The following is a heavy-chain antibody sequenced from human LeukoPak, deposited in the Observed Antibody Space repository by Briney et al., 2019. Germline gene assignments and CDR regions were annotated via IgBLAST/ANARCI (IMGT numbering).Heavy chain of an antibody. CDR1: GFTFSSYA. CDR3: ASRITMVRGVITDFDY. CDR2: ISGSGGST. J-gene: IGHJ4*02. V-gene: IGHV3-23*01. D-gene: IGHD3-10*01. Sequence: PGGSLRLSCAASGFTFSSYAMSWVRQAPGKGLEWVSAISGSGGSTYYADSVKGRFTISRDNSKNTLYLQMNSLRAEDTAVYYCASRITMVRGVITDFDYWGQGTLVTVSS.